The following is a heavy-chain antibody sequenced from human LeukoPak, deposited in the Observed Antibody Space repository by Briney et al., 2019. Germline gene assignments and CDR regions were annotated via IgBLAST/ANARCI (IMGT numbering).Heavy chain of an antibody. D-gene: IGHD2-21*02. V-gene: IGHV3-33*01. CDR2: IWYDGSNK. CDR1: GFTFSSYG. Sequence: GRSLRLSCAASGFTFSSYGMHWVRQAPGKGLEWVAVIWYDGSNKYYADSVKGRFTISRDNSKNTLYLQMNSLRAEDTAVYYCARVVSCGGDCHFNDYWGQGTLVTVSS. J-gene: IGHJ4*02. CDR3: ARVVSCGGDCHFNDY.